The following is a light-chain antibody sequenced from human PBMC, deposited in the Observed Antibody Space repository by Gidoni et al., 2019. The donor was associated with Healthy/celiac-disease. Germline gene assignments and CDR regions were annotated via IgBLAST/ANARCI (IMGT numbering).Light chain of an antibody. Sequence: DIQMTQSPSPLSASVGDRVTITCRASQSISSWLAWYQQKPGKAPKLLSYKASSLESGVPSRFSGSGAGTEFTLTISSLQPDDFATYYCQQHNSYSTPTFGQGTKVEIK. V-gene: IGKV1-5*03. J-gene: IGKJ1*01. CDR2: KAS. CDR1: QSISSW. CDR3: QQHNSYSTPT.